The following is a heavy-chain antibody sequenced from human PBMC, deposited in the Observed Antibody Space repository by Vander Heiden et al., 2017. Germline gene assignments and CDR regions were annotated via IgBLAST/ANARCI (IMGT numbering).Heavy chain of an antibody. Sequence: QVTLRESGPALVKPTQTPILTCTSSGFSLSNSGMCVSWIRQPPGKPLEWLALIDWDDDKYYSTSLKTRLTISKDTSKNQVVLTKTNMDPVDKATYYCARMYYYDSSGYYGAFDIWGQGTMVTVSS. CDR2: IDWDDDK. D-gene: IGHD3-22*01. V-gene: IGHV2-70*01. CDR1: GFSLSNSGMC. J-gene: IGHJ3*02. CDR3: ARMYYYDSSGYYGAFDI.